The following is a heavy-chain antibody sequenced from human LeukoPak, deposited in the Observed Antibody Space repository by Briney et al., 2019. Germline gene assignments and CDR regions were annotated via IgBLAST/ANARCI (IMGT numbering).Heavy chain of an antibody. Sequence: PGGSLRLSCAASGFTFSSYAMHWVRQAPGKGLEWVAVISYDGSNKYYADSVKGRFTISRDNSKNTLYLQMNSLRAEDTAVYYCARGTVAGTDWGQGTLVTVSP. CDR2: ISYDGSNK. D-gene: IGHD6-19*01. CDR1: GFTFSSYA. CDR3: ARGTVAGTD. V-gene: IGHV3-30-3*01. J-gene: IGHJ4*02.